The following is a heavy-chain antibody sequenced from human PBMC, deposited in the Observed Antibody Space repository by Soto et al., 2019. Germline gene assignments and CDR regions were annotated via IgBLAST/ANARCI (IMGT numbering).Heavy chain of an antibody. CDR1: GFTFSSYW. Sequence: EVQLVESGGGLVQPGGSLRLSCAASGFTFSSYWMSWVRQAPGKGLEWVANIKQDGSEKYYVDSVKGRFTISRDNAKNSLYLQMNSMRAEDTAVYYCAIEAVVVVPAAKYYYYYYGMDVWGQGTTVTVSS. V-gene: IGHV3-7*03. J-gene: IGHJ6*02. CDR2: IKQDGSEK. CDR3: AIEAVVVVPAAKYYYYYYGMDV. D-gene: IGHD2-2*01.